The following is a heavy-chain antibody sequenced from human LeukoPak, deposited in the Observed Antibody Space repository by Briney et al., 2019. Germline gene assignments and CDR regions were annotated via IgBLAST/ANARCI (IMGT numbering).Heavy chain of an antibody. J-gene: IGHJ5*02. V-gene: IGHV4-34*01. D-gene: IGHD6-13*01. CDR2: INDSGST. CDR3: AREAAAGFWFDP. Sequence: PSETLSLTCGVYGESFSGYDWSWIRQPPGKGLEWIGEINDSGSTNYNPSLKSRVTISIDTSKNQFSLKLSSVTAADTAVYYCAREAAAGFWFDPWGQGTLVTVSS. CDR1: GESFSGYD.